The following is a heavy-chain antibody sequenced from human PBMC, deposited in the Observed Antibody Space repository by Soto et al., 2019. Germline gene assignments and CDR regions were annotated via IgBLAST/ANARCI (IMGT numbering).Heavy chain of an antibody. V-gene: IGHV3-74*01. J-gene: IGHJ4*02. D-gene: IGHD1-1*01. CDR3: ARGGLEPFDH. CDR2: ISDYGRI. CDR1: GFTFGNYW. Sequence: GGSLRLSCAASGFTFGNYWMHWVRQAPGKGLVWVSRISDYGRINYADSVKDRFIISRDDAKSELYLQLNDFRAEDTAMYYCARGGLEPFDHWGQGALVTVSS.